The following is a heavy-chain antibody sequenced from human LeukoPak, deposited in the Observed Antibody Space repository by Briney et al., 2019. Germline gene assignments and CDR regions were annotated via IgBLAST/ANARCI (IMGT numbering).Heavy chain of an antibody. CDR2: ISSSSSYI. CDR3: ARGGVYSSGWYVDY. Sequence: GRSLRLSCSASGFTFDNYAMHWVRQAPGKGLEWVSSISSSSSYIYYADSVKGRFTISRDNAKNSLYLQMNSLRAEDTAVYYCARGGVYSSGWYVDYWGQGTLVTVSS. D-gene: IGHD6-19*01. V-gene: IGHV3-21*01. J-gene: IGHJ4*02. CDR1: GFTFDNYA.